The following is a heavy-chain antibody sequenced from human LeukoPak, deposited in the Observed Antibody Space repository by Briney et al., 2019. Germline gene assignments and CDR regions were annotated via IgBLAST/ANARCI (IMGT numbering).Heavy chain of an antibody. D-gene: IGHD1-26*01. V-gene: IGHV3-48*01. CDR3: ARPRSYWGGPDAFDI. Sequence: GGSLRLSCAASGFTFSSYTMNWVRQAPGKGLEWVSSIRSSTSTIYYADSVKGRFTISRDNAKNSLYLQMDRLRVEDTAVYYCARPRSYWGGPDAFDIWGQGTMVTVSS. CDR1: GFTFSSYT. J-gene: IGHJ3*02. CDR2: IRSSTSTI.